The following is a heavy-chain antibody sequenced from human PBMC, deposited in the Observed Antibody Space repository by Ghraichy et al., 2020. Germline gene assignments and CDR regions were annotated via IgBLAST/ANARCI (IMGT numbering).Heavy chain of an antibody. CDR3: ARHESGSYSSSLDY. J-gene: IGHJ4*02. Sequence: GPLSLTCTVSGGSISSSSYYWGWIRQPPGKGLEWIGTIYYSGSTYYNPSLKSRVTISVDTSKNQFSLKVSSVTAADTAVYYCARHESGSYSSSLDYWGQGTLVTVSS. D-gene: IGHD1-26*01. V-gene: IGHV4-39*01. CDR2: IYYSGST. CDR1: GGSISSSSYY.